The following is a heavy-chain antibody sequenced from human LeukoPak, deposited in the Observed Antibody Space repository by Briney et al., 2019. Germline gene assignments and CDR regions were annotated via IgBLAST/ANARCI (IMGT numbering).Heavy chain of an antibody. CDR1: GGSISGYY. J-gene: IGHJ3*02. D-gene: IGHD2-2*01. V-gene: IGHV4-34*01. CDR3: ARGGDPRYCSSTSCFFYAFDI. CDR2: INHSGST. Sequence: SETLSLTCTVSGGSISGYYWSWIRQPPGKGLEWIGEINHSGSTNYNPSLKSRVTISVDTSKNQFSLKLSSVTTADTAVYYCARGGDPRYCSSTSCFFYAFDIWGQGTMVTVSS.